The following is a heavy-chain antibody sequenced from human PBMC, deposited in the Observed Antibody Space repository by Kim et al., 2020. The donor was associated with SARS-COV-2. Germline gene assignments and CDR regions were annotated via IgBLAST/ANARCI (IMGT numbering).Heavy chain of an antibody. D-gene: IGHD6-6*01. J-gene: IGHJ4*02. Sequence: ADSVKGRFTISRDNSKNTLYLQMNSLRAEDTAVYYCWGAGARSSSDWVDYWGQGTLVTVSS. V-gene: IGHV3-30*07. CDR3: WGAGARSSSDWVDY.